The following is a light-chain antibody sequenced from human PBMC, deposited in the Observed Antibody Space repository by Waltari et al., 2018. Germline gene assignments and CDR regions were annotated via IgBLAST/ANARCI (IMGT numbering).Light chain of an antibody. J-gene: IGKJ2*01. V-gene: IGKV3-11*01. Sequence: EIVLTQSPATLSLSPGERATLSCRASQSVSSYLAWYQQKPGQAPRLLMYDASNMASGIPARFSGSGSGTDFTLTISSLEPEDFAVYYCQQRGNWPPYTFGQGTKLEIK. CDR1: QSVSSY. CDR2: DAS. CDR3: QQRGNWPPYT.